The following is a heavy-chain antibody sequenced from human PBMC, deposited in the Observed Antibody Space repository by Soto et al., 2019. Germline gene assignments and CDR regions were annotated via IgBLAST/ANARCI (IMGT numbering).Heavy chain of an antibody. CDR1: GGSFSGYY. D-gene: IGHD4-17*01. V-gene: IGHV4-34*01. CDR3: ATDYGDYAYGMDV. CDR2: INHSGST. Sequence: QVQLQQWGAGLLKPSETLSLTCAVYGGSFSGYYWSWIRQPPGKGLEWIGEINHSGSTNYNPSLKSRVTISVDPSKTQFSLKLSSVTAADTAVYYCATDYGDYAYGMDVWGQGTTVTVSS. J-gene: IGHJ6*02.